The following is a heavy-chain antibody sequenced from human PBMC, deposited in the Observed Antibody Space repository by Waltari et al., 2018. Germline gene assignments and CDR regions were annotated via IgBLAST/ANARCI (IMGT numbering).Heavy chain of an antibody. J-gene: IGHJ4*02. Sequence: EVQLLESGGGLVQPGGSRRLSWAASGFTFSSYDVNWVRQAPGKGLEWVSGISGSGGSTYYADSVKGRFTISRDNSKNTLYLQMNSLRAEDTAVYYCAKPSLDYWGQGTLVTVSS. CDR3: AKPSLDY. V-gene: IGHV3-23*01. CDR1: GFTFSSYD. CDR2: ISGSGGST.